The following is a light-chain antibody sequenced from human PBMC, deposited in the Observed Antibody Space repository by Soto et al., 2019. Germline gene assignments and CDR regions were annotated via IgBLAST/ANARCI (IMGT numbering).Light chain of an antibody. V-gene: IGKV1-6*01. J-gene: IGKJ1*01. CDR1: QGIRND. CDR3: LQDHNYPLT. CDR2: AAS. Sequence: AIQMTQSPSSLSASVGDRVTITCQASQGIRNDLGWYQQKPGKAPNLLIYAASTSQSGVPSRFSGSGSGTDFTLTISSLQPEDFATYYCLQDHNYPLTFGQGTKVEIK.